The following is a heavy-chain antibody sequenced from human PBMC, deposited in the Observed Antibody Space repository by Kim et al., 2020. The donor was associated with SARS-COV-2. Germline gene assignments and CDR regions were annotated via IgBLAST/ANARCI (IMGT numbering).Heavy chain of an antibody. V-gene: IGHV5-51*01. D-gene: IGHD3-3*01. Sequence: GESLKISCKGSGYSFTSYWIGWVRQMPGKGLEWMGIIYPGDSDTRYSPSFQGQVTISADKSISTAYLQWSSLKASDTAMYYCARDYDFWSGSLGAFDIWGQGTMVTVSS. J-gene: IGHJ3*02. CDR3: ARDYDFWSGSLGAFDI. CDR1: GYSFTSYW. CDR2: IYPGDSDT.